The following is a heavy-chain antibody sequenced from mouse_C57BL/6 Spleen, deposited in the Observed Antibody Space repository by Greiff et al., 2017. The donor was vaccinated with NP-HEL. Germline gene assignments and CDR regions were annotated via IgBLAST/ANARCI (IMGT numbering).Heavy chain of an antibody. Sequence: EVHLVESGGGLVQPGGSLSLSCAASGFTFTDYYMSWVLQPPGKALEWLGFIRNKANGYTTEYSASVKGRFTISRDNSQSILYLQMNALRAEDSATYYCARYPYGSSLDYWGQGTTLTVSS. CDR3: ARYPYGSSLDY. CDR1: GFTFTDYY. V-gene: IGHV7-3*01. J-gene: IGHJ2*01. D-gene: IGHD1-1*01. CDR2: IRNKANGYTT.